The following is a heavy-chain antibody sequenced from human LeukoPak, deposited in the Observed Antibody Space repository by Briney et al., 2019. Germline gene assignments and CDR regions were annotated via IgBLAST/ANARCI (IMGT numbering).Heavy chain of an antibody. CDR2: ISGSGGST. CDR3: AKDHQKGYYDSSGYYY. J-gene: IGHJ4*02. V-gene: IGHV3-23*01. D-gene: IGHD3-22*01. CDR1: GFTFSSYA. Sequence: GGSLRLSCAASGFTFSSYAMNWVRQAPGKGLEWVSAISGSGGSTYYADSVKGRFTISRDNSKNTLYLQMNSLRAEDTAVYYCAKDHQKGYYDSSGYYYWGQGTLVTVSS.